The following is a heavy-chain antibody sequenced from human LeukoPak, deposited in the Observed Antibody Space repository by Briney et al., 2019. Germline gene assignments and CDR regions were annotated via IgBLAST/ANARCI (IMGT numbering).Heavy chain of an antibody. CDR3: ARDQGTVDTSPTVFEY. D-gene: IGHD5-18*01. J-gene: IGHJ4*02. CDR1: GFSISSGYY. Sequence: SETLSLTCTVFGFSISSGYYWGWIRQPPGKGLEWIGSIYPSGTTYYNPSLKSRVTISVDTSKNQFSLKLNSVTAADTAVYYCARDQGTVDTSPTVFEYWGQGTLVTVSS. CDR2: IYPSGTT. V-gene: IGHV4-38-2*02.